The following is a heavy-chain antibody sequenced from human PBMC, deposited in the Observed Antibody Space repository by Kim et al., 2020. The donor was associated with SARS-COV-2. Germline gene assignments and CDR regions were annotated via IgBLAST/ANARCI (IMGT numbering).Heavy chain of an antibody. CDR2: IA. D-gene: IGHD6-13*01. CDR3: ARGIGATGLAY. J-gene: IGHJ4*02. Sequence: IANYAQKFQGRVTVTADKSTATAYMELSGLTSDDTAVYYCARGIGATGLAYWGQGTLVTVSS. V-gene: IGHV1-69*02.